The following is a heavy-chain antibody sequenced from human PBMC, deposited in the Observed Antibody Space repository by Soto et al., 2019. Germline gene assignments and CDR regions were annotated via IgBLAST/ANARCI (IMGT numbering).Heavy chain of an antibody. CDR1: GFSFNSYA. Sequence: EVQLLESGGGLVQPGGSLRLSCAASGFSFNSYAMSWVRQAPGKGLEWVSHIGGAGDSTYYADSVKGRFTISRDNSKKTVYLQMESLRAEDTAVHYCTGATYLDYWGQGTLVTVSS. V-gene: IGHV3-23*01. CDR3: TGATYLDY. CDR2: IGGAGDST. J-gene: IGHJ4*02.